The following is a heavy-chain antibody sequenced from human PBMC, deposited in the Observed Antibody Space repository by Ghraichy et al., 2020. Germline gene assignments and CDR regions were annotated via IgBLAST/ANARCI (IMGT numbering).Heavy chain of an antibody. D-gene: IGHD2-21*02. V-gene: IGHV3-21*01. CDR2: IDPTSSYI. J-gene: IGHJ5*01. Sequence: GESLNISCVASGFPFSDYSMNWVRQAPGKGLEWVSSIDPTSSYIYYADSLKGRFTISRDNARNSLYLQMNSLRAEDTAVYYCARDRLPLNGDFVSWGQGSLVTVSS. CDR3: ARDRLPLNGDFVS. CDR1: GFPFSDYS.